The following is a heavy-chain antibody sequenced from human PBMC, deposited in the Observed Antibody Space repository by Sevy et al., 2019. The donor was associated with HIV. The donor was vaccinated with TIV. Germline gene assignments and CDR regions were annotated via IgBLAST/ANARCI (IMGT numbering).Heavy chain of an antibody. J-gene: IGHJ4*02. V-gene: IGHV1-69*13. D-gene: IGHD1-7*01. CDR3: ATGITGTTRPYFDY. CDR1: GSTFSRYV. Sequence: ASVKVSCKASGSTFSRYVISWVRQAPGQGLEWMGGMIPIFGPANCAQKFQGRVAITADESTSTAYMELTSLRSEDTAVYYCATGITGTTRPYFDYWGQGALVTVSS. CDR2: MIPIFGPA.